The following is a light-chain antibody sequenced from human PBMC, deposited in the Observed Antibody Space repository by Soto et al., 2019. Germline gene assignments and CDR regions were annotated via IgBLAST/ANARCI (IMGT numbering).Light chain of an antibody. Sequence: DIQMTQSPSPLSASLWDRVTITCRASQSISQYLNWYQQKPGKVPKLLIYAASKLQSGVPPRFSGSGSGTDFTLTITGLQREDFATYFCQQSHTPPLTFGGGTKVDI. CDR3: QQSHTPPLT. CDR1: QSISQY. CDR2: AAS. V-gene: IGKV1-39*01. J-gene: IGKJ4*01.